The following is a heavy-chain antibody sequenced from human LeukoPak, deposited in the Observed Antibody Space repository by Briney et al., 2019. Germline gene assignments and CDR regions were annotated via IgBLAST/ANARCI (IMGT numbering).Heavy chain of an antibody. CDR3: ARRYYYDSSGLDY. J-gene: IGHJ4*02. CDR2: IYSGGNT. CDR1: GFTFSSYG. Sequence: GGSLRLSCAASGFTFSSYGMHWVRQAPGKGLEWVSVIYSGGNTYYADSVKGRFTISRDKSKNTLYLQMNSLRAEDTAVYYCARRYYYDSSGLDYWGQGTLVTVSS. V-gene: IGHV3-53*01. D-gene: IGHD3-22*01.